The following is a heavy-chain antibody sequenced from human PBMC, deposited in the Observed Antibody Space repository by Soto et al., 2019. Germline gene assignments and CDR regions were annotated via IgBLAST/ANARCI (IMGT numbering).Heavy chain of an antibody. CDR3: ARDGRRVSYSGGPNWFDP. D-gene: IGHD6-13*01. J-gene: IGHJ5*02. CDR2: ISSSSSYI. Sequence: ESGGGLVKPGGSLRLSCAASGFTFSSYSMNWVRQAPGKGLEWVSSISSSSSYIYYADSVKGRFTISRDNAKNSLYLQMNSLRAEDTAVYYCARDGRRVSYSGGPNWFDPWGQGTLVTVSS. CDR1: GFTFSSYS. V-gene: IGHV3-21*01.